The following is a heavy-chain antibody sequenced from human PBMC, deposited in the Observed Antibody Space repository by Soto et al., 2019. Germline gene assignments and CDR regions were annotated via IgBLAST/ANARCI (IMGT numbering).Heavy chain of an antibody. D-gene: IGHD3-22*01. CDR2: IKQDGSEK. J-gene: IGHJ4*02. CDR1: GFTFSSYW. V-gene: IGHV3-7*03. CDR3: ARSYYYDSSGLT. Sequence: GGSLRLSCAASGFTFSSYWMSWIRQAPGKGLEWVANIKQDGSEKYYVDSVKGRFTISRDNAKNSLYLQTNSLRAEATAVYYCARSYYYDSSGLTWGQGTLVTVAS.